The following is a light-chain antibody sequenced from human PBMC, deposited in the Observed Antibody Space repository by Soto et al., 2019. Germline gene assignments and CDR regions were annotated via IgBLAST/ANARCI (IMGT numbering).Light chain of an antibody. Sequence: QSALTQPASVSGFPGQSITISCTGTSSDVGSYNLVSWYQQHPGKAPKLMIYEGSKRPSGVFIRFSGSKSGNTASLTISGLQAEDEADYYCCSYAGSSTLYVFGTGTKVTVL. J-gene: IGLJ1*01. CDR2: EGS. CDR3: CSYAGSSTLYV. CDR1: SSDVGSYNL. V-gene: IGLV2-23*01.